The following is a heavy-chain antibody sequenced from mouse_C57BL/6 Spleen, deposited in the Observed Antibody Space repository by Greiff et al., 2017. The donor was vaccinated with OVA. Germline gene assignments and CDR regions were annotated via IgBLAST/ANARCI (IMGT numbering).Heavy chain of an antibody. CDR2: IHPNSGST. CDR1: GYTFTSYW. V-gene: IGHV1-64*01. CDR3: ALTTVVAIRYFDV. Sequence: QVHVKQSGAELVKPGASVKLSCKASGYTFTSYWMHWVKQRPGQGLEWIGMIHPNSGSTNYNEKFKSKATLTVDKSSSTAYMQLSSLTSEDSAVYYCALTTVVAIRYFDVWGTGTTVTVSS. J-gene: IGHJ1*03. D-gene: IGHD1-1*01.